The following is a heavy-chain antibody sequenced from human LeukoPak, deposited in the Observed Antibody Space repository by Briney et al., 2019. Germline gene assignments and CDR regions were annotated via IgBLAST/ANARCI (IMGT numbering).Heavy chain of an antibody. CDR3: ARGGIVVVPAAMSDDAFDI. CDR1: GGSVSSGSYY. D-gene: IGHD2-2*01. Sequence: PSETLSLTCTVSGGSVSSGSYYWSWIRQPPGKGLEWIGYIYYSGSTNYNPSLKSRVTISVDTSKNQFSLKLSSVTAADTAVYYCARGGIVVVPAAMSDDAFDIWGQGTMVTVSS. CDR2: IYYSGST. J-gene: IGHJ3*02. V-gene: IGHV4-61*01.